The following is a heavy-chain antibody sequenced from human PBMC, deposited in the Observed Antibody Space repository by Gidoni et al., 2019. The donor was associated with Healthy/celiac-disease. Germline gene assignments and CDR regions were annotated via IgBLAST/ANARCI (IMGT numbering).Heavy chain of an antibody. CDR2: ISGSCCRT. D-gene: IGHD5-12*01. J-gene: IGHJ4*02. CDR1: GFTFSSYA. V-gene: IGHV3-23*01. Sequence: EVQLLESGGGLVQPGGSVRLSVAASGFTFSSYAMSWLLQAPGTGLEWVAAISGSCCRTYDADPVKSWFTNSRDNSKNTLDLQMNGLRAEDPSVYYCALHEQLRLPFDYWGQGTLVTVSS. CDR3: ALHEQLRLPFDY.